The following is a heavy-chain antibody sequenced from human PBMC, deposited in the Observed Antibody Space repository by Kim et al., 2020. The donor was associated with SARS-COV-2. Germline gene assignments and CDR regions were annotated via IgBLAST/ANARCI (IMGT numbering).Heavy chain of an antibody. Sequence: SETLSLTCTVSGGSISSSSYYWGWIRQPPGKGLEWIGSIYYSGSTYYNPSLKSRVTISVDTSKNQFSLKLSSVTAADTAVYYCARLGGYCTNGVCYRYYYGMDVWGQGTTVTVSS. V-gene: IGHV4-39*01. D-gene: IGHD2-8*01. CDR2: IYYSGST. J-gene: IGHJ6*02. CDR1: GGSISSSSYY. CDR3: ARLGGYCTNGVCYRYYYGMDV.